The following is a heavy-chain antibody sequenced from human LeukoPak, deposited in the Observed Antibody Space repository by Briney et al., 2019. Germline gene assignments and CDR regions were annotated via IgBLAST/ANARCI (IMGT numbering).Heavy chain of an antibody. D-gene: IGHD5-12*01. CDR2: ISVSGGNT. Sequence: PGGSLRLSCAASGFTFTNCAMSWVRQAPGKGLEWVSTISVSGGNTYYADSVRGRFTISRDNSKNTLYLQMNSLRAEDTAVYYCAKVKVATTWDGGPFDYWGQGTLVTVSS. V-gene: IGHV3-23*01. J-gene: IGHJ4*02. CDR3: AKVKVATTWDGGPFDY. CDR1: GFTFTNCA.